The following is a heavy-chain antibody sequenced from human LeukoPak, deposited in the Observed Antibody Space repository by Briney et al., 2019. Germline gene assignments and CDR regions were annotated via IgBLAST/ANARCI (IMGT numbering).Heavy chain of an antibody. J-gene: IGHJ4*02. V-gene: IGHV4-38-2*02. CDR1: GYSISSGYY. CDR3: ARARGCGSRAFDY. Sequence: SETLSLTCTVSGYSISSGYYWGWIRQPPGKGLEWIGSISDSGSTYYNPSLKSRVIILVDTSKNQFSLKLRSVTAADTAVYYCARARGCGSRAFDYWGQGTLVTVSS. D-gene: IGHD5-12*01. CDR2: ISDSGST.